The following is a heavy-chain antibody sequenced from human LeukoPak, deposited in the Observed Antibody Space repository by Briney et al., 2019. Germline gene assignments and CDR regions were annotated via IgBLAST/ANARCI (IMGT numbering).Heavy chain of an antibody. CDR3: AREDYGDRRYSN. D-gene: IGHD4-17*01. CDR1: GYTFTSYD. J-gene: IGHJ4*02. V-gene: IGHV1-2*02. Sequence: ASVKVSCKASGYTFTSYDINWVRQATGQGLEWMGWINPNSGGTNYAQKFQGRVTMTRDTSISTAYMELSRLRSDDTAVYYCAREDYGDRRYSNWGQGALVTVSS. CDR2: INPNSGGT.